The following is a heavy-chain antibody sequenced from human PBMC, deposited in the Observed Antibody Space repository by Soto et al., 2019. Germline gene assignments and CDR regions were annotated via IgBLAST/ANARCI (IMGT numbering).Heavy chain of an antibody. J-gene: IGHJ1*01. CDR1: GYTFTSYG. CDR3: TQDSGARPEYFQD. CDR2: ITPFKGNT. V-gene: IGHV1-18*01. Sequence: QVLLVQAGAEVKKPGASVKVSCKASGYTFTSYGISWLRQAPGQGLEWMGWITPFKGNTHYSPNFQGRVIMTTDTSTNTAYLEMRRLTSADQAVYYCTQDSGARPEYFQDWGKGTLVSVSS. D-gene: IGHD4-17*01.